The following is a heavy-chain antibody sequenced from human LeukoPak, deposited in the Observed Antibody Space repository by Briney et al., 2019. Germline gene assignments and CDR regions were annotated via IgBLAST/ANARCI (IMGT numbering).Heavy chain of an antibody. D-gene: IGHD2-2*01. J-gene: IGHJ5*02. CDR1: GYTFTGYY. CDR2: INPNSGGT. V-gene: IGHV1-2*02. CDR3: ARSGQEIRVDRWFDP. Sequence: ASVKVSCKASGYTFTGYYMHWVRQAPGQGLVWMGWINPNSGGTNYAQKFQGRVTMTRDTSISTAYMELSRLRSDDTAVYYCARSGQEIRVDRWFDPWGQGTLVTVSS.